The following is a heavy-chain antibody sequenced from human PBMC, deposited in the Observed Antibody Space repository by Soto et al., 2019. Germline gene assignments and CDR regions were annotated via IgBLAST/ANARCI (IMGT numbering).Heavy chain of an antibody. Sequence: GGSLRLSCAASGFTFSSYSMNWVRQAPGKGLEWVSYISSSSSTIYYADSVKGRFTISRDNAKNSLYLQMNSLRAEDSAVYYCARDGDYYYMDVWGKGTTVTVSS. D-gene: IGHD3-16*01. V-gene: IGHV3-48*04. CDR1: GFTFSSYS. CDR2: ISSSSSTI. J-gene: IGHJ6*03. CDR3: ARDGDYYYMDV.